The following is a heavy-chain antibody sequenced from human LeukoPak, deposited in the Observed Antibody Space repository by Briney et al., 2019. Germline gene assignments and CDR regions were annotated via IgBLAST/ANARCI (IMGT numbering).Heavy chain of an antibody. CDR1: GYTFTGYY. CDR3: APVRKDCSGGSCYCFDY. CDR2: INPSGGST. Sequence: ASVKVSCKASGYTFTGYYMHWVRQAPGQGLEWMGIINPSGGSTSYAQKFQGRVTMTRDMSTSTVYMELSSLRSEDTAVYYCAPVRKDCSGGSCYCFDYWGQGTLVTVSS. J-gene: IGHJ4*02. V-gene: IGHV1-46*01. D-gene: IGHD2-15*01.